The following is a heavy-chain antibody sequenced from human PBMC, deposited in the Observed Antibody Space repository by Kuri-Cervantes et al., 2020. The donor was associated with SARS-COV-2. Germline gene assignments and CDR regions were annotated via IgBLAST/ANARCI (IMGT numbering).Heavy chain of an antibody. J-gene: IGHJ4*02. Sequence: GESLKISCAASGFTFSSYAMSWIRQALGKGLEWVSYISSSGSTIYYADSVKGRFTISRDNAKNSLYLQMNSLRAEDTAVYYCAKDPKLWPQAYFDYWGQGTLVTVSS. V-gene: IGHV3-11*01. CDR2: ISSSGSTI. CDR3: AKDPKLWPQAYFDY. CDR1: GFTFSSYA. D-gene: IGHD6-19*01.